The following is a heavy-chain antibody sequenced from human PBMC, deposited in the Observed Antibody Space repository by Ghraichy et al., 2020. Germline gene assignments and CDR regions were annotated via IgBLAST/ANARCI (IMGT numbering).Heavy chain of an antibody. CDR3: ARGTPSPPLPNYGMDV. V-gene: IGHV4-4*07. CDR1: GGSISSYY. Sequence: SETLSLTCTVSGGSISSYYWSWIRQPAGKGLEWIGRIYTSGSTNYNPSLKSRITMSVDTSKNQFSLKLSSVTAADTAVYYCARGTPSPPLPNYGMDVWGQGTTVTVSS. CDR2: IYTSGST. D-gene: IGHD4-23*01. J-gene: IGHJ6*02.